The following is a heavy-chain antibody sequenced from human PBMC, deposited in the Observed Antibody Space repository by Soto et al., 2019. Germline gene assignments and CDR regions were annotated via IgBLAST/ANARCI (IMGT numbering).Heavy chain of an antibody. CDR3: AREGQYCTNGVCYEHAFDI. CDR1: GFTFSSYS. CDR2: ISSSSSYI. Sequence: GGSLRLSCAASGFTFSSYSMNWVRQAPGKGLEWVSSISSSSSYIYYADSVKGRFTISRDNAKNSLYLQMNSLRAEDTAVYYCAREGQYCTNGVCYEHAFDIWGQGTMVTVSS. V-gene: IGHV3-21*01. J-gene: IGHJ3*02. D-gene: IGHD2-8*01.